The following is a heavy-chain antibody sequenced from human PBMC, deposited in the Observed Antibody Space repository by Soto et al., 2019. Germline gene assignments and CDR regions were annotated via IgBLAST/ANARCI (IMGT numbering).Heavy chain of an antibody. D-gene: IGHD2-2*01. Sequence: EVQLLESGGGLVQPGGSLRLSCVGSGFTFINYAMNWVRQTPGKGLEWVSGISGGGDRTFDADSVKGRFTISRDNSKNTVNLQMNSLRADDTAVYYCARKVLGSTSRPDGWYFALWGRGTLVTVSS. V-gene: IGHV3-23*01. CDR1: GFTFINYA. J-gene: IGHJ2*01. CDR2: ISGGGDRT. CDR3: ARKVLGSTSRPDGWYFAL.